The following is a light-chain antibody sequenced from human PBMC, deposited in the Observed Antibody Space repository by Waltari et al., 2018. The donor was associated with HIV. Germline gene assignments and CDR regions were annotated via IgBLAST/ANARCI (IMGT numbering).Light chain of an antibody. J-gene: IGKJ1*01. V-gene: IGKV3-15*01. Sequence: EIVMTQSPDTLSVSPGDRATLSCRASQSVGGNLAWYQVRPGQTPSLLIYGATSRTTGFTARFSGRGSGTEFTLTISGLQSEDFAIYYCQQYNELPQTFGQGTRV. CDR1: QSVGGN. CDR3: QQYNELPQT. CDR2: GAT.